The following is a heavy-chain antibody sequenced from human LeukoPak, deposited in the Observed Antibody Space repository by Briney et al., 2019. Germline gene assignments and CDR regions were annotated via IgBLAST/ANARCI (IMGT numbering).Heavy chain of an antibody. CDR2: ISGSGGST. Sequence: GGSLRLSCAASGFTFSSYEMNWVRQAPGKGLERVSAISGSGGSTYYADSVKGRFTISRDNSKNTLYLQMNSLRAEDTAVYYCAKGEQWLVLPLNWFDPWGQGTLVTVSS. D-gene: IGHD6-19*01. V-gene: IGHV3-23*01. J-gene: IGHJ5*02. CDR1: GFTFSSYE. CDR3: AKGEQWLVLPLNWFDP.